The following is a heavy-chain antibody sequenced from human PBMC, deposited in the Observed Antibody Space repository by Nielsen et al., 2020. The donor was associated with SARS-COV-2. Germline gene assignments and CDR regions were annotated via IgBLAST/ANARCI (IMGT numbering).Heavy chain of an antibody. D-gene: IGHD3-10*01. CDR1: GFPFSSFG. CDR3: AKSNVVRGIIGYYFEY. V-gene: IGHV3-30*18. J-gene: IGHJ4*02. CDR2: ISFDGSNT. Sequence: GGSLRLSCAASGFPFSSFGMYWVRQAPGKGLEWVAVISFDGSNTYYADSMKGRFTISRDNFKNTLYLQMNSLRTEDTAVYYCAKSNVVRGIIGYYFEYWGRGTAVNVSS.